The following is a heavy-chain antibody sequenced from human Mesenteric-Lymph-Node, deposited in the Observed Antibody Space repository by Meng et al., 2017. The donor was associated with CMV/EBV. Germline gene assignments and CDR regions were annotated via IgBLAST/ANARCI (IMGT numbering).Heavy chain of an antibody. CDR3: AKEGSGWNFDY. J-gene: IGHJ4*02. CDR2: IYSGGRT. V-gene: IGHV3-23*03. Sequence: GESLKISCAASGFTLSSSAMNWVRQAPGKGLEWVSVIYSGGRTYYVDSVKGRFTISRDNSKNTLYLQMNSLRAEDTAVYYCAKEGSGWNFDYWGQGTLVTVSS. D-gene: IGHD6-19*01. CDR1: GFTLSSSA.